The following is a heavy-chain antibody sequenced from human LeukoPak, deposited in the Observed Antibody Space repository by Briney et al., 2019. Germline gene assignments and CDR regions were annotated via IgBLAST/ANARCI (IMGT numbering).Heavy chain of an antibody. CDR3: ARDQSPYYYDSSGYYPLGAFDI. J-gene: IGHJ3*02. V-gene: IGHV3-30*04. CDR1: GFTFSRYA. CDR2: ISYDGSNK. Sequence: GGSLRLSCVAPGFTFSRYAMHWVRQAPGKGLEWVAVISYDGSNKYYADSVKGRFTISRDNSKNTLYLQMNSLRAEDTAVYYCARDQSPYYYDSSGYYPLGAFDIWGQGTMVTVSS. D-gene: IGHD3-22*01.